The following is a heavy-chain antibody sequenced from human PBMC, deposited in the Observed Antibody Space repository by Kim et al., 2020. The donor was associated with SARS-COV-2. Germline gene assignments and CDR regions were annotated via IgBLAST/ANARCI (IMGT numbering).Heavy chain of an antibody. Sequence: ASVKVSCKASGYTFTSYGISWVRQAPGQGLEWMGWISAYNGNTNYAQKLQGRVTMTTDTSTSTAYMELRSLRSDDTAVYYCARDLVFLRFGELFGENKSYYYYGMDVWGQGTTVTVSS. D-gene: IGHD3-10*01. CDR2: ISAYNGNT. J-gene: IGHJ6*02. CDR1: GYTFTSYG. CDR3: ARDLVFLRFGELFGENKSYYYYGMDV. V-gene: IGHV1-18*01.